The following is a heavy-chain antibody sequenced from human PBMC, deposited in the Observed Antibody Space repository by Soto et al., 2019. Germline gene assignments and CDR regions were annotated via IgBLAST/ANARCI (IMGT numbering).Heavy chain of an antibody. V-gene: IGHV3-48*02. Sequence: EVQLVESGVGLVQPGGSLRLSSAASGFPFSSYSMDCVRQAPGQGLEWISYITTSSHTIYYADSVRGRFTISRDNAKNSLFLQMNSLRDEDTAVYYCARHGIQVSHDVWGQGTTVIVSS. D-gene: IGHD5-18*01. CDR2: ITTSSHTI. CDR3: ARHGIQVSHDV. CDR1: GFPFSSYS. J-gene: IGHJ6*02.